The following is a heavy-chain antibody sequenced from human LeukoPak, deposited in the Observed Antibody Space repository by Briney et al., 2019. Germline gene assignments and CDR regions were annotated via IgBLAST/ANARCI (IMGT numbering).Heavy chain of an antibody. Sequence: SETLSLTCAVSGGSISSGGYSWSWIRQPPGKGLEWIGYIYHSGSTYYNPSLKSRVTIPVDRSKNQFSLKLSSVTAADTAVYYCASLNARYSSSSDYWGQGTLVTVSS. CDR3: ASLNARYSSSSDY. J-gene: IGHJ4*02. V-gene: IGHV4-30-2*01. D-gene: IGHD6-13*01. CDR2: IYHSGST. CDR1: GGSISSGGYS.